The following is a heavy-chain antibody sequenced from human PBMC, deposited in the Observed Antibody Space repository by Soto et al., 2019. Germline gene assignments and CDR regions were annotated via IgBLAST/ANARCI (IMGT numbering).Heavy chain of an antibody. D-gene: IGHD6-19*01. CDR2: TRNKANSYTT. J-gene: IGHJ6*02. CDR3: ARPLSSGWYGGENYGMDV. CDR1: GFTFSDHY. V-gene: IGHV3-72*01. Sequence: GGSLRLSCAASGFTFSDHYMDWVRQAPGKGLEWVGRTRNKANSYTTEYAASVKGRFTISRDDSKNSLYLQMNSLKTEDTAVYYCARPLSSGWYGGENYGMDVWGQGTTVTVSS.